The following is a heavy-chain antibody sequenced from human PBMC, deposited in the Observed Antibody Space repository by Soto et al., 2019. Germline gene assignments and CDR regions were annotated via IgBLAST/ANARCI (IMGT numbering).Heavy chain of an antibody. CDR2: INHSGST. CDR3: ARDQLEGNWFDP. V-gene: IGHV4-34*01. D-gene: IGHD1-1*01. CDR1: GGSFSGYY. J-gene: IGHJ5*02. Sequence: PSETLSLTCAVYGGSFSGYYWRWIRQPPGEGLEWLGEINHSGSTNYNPSLKSRVTISVDRPKNQFSLKLSSVTAADTAVYYCARDQLEGNWFDPWGQGTLVTVSS.